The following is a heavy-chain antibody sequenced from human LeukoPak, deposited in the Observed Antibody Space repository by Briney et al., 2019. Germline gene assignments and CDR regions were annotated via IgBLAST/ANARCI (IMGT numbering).Heavy chain of an antibody. J-gene: IGHJ4*02. CDR2: INSDGSWT. Sequence: GGSLRLSCAASSNYWMHWVRQAPGKGLVWVSHINSDGSWTSYADSVKGRFTISRDNAKNSLYLQMNSLRAEDTAVYYCASYITRGYSGYDLGYWGQGTLVTVSS. CDR3: ASYITRGYSGYDLGY. V-gene: IGHV3-74*01. D-gene: IGHD5-12*01. CDR1: SNYW.